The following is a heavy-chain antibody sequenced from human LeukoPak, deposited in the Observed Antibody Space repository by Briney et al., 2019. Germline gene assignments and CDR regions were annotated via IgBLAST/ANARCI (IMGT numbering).Heavy chain of an antibody. J-gene: IGHJ4*02. V-gene: IGHV1-18*01. CDR3: ARGDEWLVPWYFDY. CDR2: ISAYNGNT. D-gene: IGHD6-19*01. CDR1: GYTFTSYG. Sequence: ASVKVSCKASGYTFTSYGISWVRQAPGRGLEWMGWISAYNGNTKYSQKFQGRVTITRDTSASTAYMELSSLRSEDTAVYYCARGDEWLVPWYFDYWGQGTLVTVSS.